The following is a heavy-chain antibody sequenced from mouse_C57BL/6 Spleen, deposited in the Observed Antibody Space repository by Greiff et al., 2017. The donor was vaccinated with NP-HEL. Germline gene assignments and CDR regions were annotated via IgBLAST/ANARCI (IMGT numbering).Heavy chain of an antibody. V-gene: IGHV2-2*01. CDR1: GFSLTSYG. D-gene: IGHD2-3*01. CDR2: IWSGGST. Sequence: VQLVESVHGLVQPSQSLSITCTVSGFSLTSYGVHWVRQSPGKGLEWLGVIWSGGSTDYNAAFISRLSISKDNSKSQVFFKMNSLQADDTAIYYCARNDGYYVGYFDYWGQGTTLTVSS. CDR3: ARNDGYYVGYFDY. J-gene: IGHJ2*01.